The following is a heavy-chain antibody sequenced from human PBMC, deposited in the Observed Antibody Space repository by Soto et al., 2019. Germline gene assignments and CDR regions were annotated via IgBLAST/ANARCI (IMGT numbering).Heavy chain of an antibody. Sequence: SETLSLTCAVSGGSISSGGYSWSWIRQPPGKGLEWIGYIYHSGSTYYNPSLKSRVTISVDRSKNQFSLKLSSVTAADTAVYYCARGKVENDYYGMDVWGQGTTVTVSS. CDR2: IYHSGST. CDR1: GGSISSGGYS. J-gene: IGHJ6*02. D-gene: IGHD2-15*01. CDR3: ARGKVENDYYGMDV. V-gene: IGHV4-30-2*01.